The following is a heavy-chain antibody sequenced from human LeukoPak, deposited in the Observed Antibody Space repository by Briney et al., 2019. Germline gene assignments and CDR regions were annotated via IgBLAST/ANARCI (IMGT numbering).Heavy chain of an antibody. CDR3: ARTWGFCTGGTCDHSLAY. J-gene: IGHJ4*02. D-gene: IGHD2-15*01. V-gene: IGHV4-30-4*01. CDR1: GGSISGGDYY. Sequence: SETLSLTCTVSGGSISGGDYYWSWIRQPPGRGLEWIAYIFYSGSTYYNPSLKTRVTISADAAKNQFSLRLSSVTAADTAVYYCARTWGFCTGGTCDHSLAYWGQGTLVTVSS. CDR2: IFYSGST.